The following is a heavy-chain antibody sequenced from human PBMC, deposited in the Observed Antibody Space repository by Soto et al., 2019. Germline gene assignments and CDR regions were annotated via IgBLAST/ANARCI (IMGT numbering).Heavy chain of an antibody. CDR1: GDSNSSSSYY. D-gene: IGHD6-19*01. CDR3: ARRLAVAGTPFDY. CDR2: IYYIGST. J-gene: IGHJ4*02. Sequence: QLQLQESGPGMVKPSETLSLTCTISGDSNSSSSYYWGWVTQPPGKGLEWIGSIYYIGSTYYTATLKSRVAISVATSKNQFSLKPSSVTAADTAVYYWARRLAVAGTPFDYWGQGTLVTVSS. V-gene: IGHV4-39*01.